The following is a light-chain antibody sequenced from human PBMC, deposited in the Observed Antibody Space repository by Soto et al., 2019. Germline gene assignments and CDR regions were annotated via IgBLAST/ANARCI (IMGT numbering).Light chain of an antibody. CDR2: EVS. V-gene: IGLV2-14*01. CDR3: CSFTGKSTYV. Sequence: QSALTQPASVSGSPGQTITISCTGTSSDIGDYHSVSWYQQHPGRAPKLLIYEVSNRPSGVSDRFSGSKSGNTASLRIFKLQIEDDAKYYCCSFTGKSTYVFGSGTKLTVL. CDR1: SSDIGDYHS. J-gene: IGLJ1*01.